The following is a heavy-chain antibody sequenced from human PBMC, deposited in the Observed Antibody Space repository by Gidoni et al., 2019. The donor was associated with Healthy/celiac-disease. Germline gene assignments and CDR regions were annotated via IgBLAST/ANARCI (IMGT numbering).Heavy chain of an antibody. CDR2: IIPIFGTA. D-gene: IGHD3-16*01. CDR3: ARGGDGFTLGLARFDY. V-gene: IGHV1-69*01. Sequence: QVQLVQSGAEVKKPGSSVKVSCTASGGPISSYAISWVRQAPGQALEWMGGIIPIFGTANYAQMFQVRVTITADESTSTAYMGLSSLRSEDTAVYYCARGGDGFTLGLARFDYWGQGTLVTVSS. J-gene: IGHJ4*02. CDR1: GGPISSYA.